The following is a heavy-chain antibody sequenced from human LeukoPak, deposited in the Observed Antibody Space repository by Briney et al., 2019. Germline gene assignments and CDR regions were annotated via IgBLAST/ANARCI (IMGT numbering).Heavy chain of an antibody. Sequence: SVKVSCKASEGTFSSYAISWVRQAPGQGLEWMGGIIPIFGTANYAQKFQGRVTMTEDTSTDTAYMELSSLRSEDTAVYYCATPHFSWSGFDIWGQGTMVTVSS. CDR3: ATPHFSWSGFDI. CDR2: IIPIFGTA. CDR1: EGTFSSYA. V-gene: IGHV1-69*06. J-gene: IGHJ3*02.